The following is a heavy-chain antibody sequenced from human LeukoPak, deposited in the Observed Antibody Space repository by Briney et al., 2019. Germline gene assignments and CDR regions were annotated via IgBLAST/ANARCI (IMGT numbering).Heavy chain of an antibody. D-gene: IGHD3-10*01. CDR3: AKVLGYYGSGSYADGMDV. J-gene: IGHJ6*02. CDR2: MNPNSGNT. CDR1: GYTFTSYD. Sequence: GASVKVSCKASGYTFTSYDINWVRQATGQGLEWMGWMNPNSGNTGYAQKFQCRVTMTRNTSISTAYMELSSLRSEDTAVYYCAKVLGYYGSGSYADGMDVWGQGTTVTVSS. V-gene: IGHV1-8*01.